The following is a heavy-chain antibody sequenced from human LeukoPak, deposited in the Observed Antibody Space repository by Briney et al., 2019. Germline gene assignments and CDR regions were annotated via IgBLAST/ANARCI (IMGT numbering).Heavy chain of an antibody. CDR2: ISGSGGST. Sequence: GGSLRLSCAASGFTFSSYAMSWVRQAPGKGLDWVSAISGSGGSTYYADSVKGRFTISRDNSKNTLYLQMNSLRAEDTAVYYCAKDLPDIVVVPAAEGAFDIWGQGTMVTVSS. V-gene: IGHV3-23*01. D-gene: IGHD2-2*01. CDR1: GFTFSSYA. CDR3: AKDLPDIVVVPAAEGAFDI. J-gene: IGHJ3*02.